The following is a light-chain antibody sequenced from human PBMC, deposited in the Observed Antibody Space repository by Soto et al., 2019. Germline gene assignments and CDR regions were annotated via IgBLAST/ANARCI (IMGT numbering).Light chain of an antibody. CDR1: SSDVGGYNY. V-gene: IGLV2-14*01. Sequence: QSVLTQAPSVSGSPGQSSTISCTGTSSDVGGYNYVSWYQQHPGKAPKLMIYEVSNRPSGVSNRFSGSKSGNTASLTISGLQAEDEADYYCRSYTSSSTLVFGTGTKVTVL. J-gene: IGLJ1*01. CDR3: RSYTSSSTLV. CDR2: EVS.